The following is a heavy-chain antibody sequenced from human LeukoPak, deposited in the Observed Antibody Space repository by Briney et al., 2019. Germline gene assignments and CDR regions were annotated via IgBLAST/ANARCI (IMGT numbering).Heavy chain of an antibody. CDR3: ARGSRRGGWYKELPH. J-gene: IGHJ4*02. CDR1: GYTFTSYD. CDR2: MNPNSGNT. D-gene: IGHD6-19*01. V-gene: IGHV1-8*01. Sequence: ASVKVSYKASGYTFTSYDINWVRQAAGQGLEWMGWMNPNSGNTGYAQKFQGRVTMTRNTSISTAYMELSSLRSEDTAVYYCARGSRRGGWYKELPHWGQGTLVTVSS.